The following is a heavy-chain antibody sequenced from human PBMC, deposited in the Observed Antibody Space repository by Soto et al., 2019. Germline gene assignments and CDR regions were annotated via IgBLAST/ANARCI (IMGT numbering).Heavy chain of an antibody. CDR3: ARDGPQEYCSGGSCYQRGDFDY. V-gene: IGHV6-1*01. J-gene: IGHJ4*02. Sequence: SQTLSLTCAISGDSVSSNSAAWNWIRQSPSRGLEWLGRTYYRSKWYNDYAVSVKSRITINPDTPKNQFSLQLNSVTPEDTAVYYCARDGPQEYCSGGSCYQRGDFDYWGQGTLVTVSS. CDR2: TYYRSKWYN. D-gene: IGHD2-15*01. CDR1: GDSVSSNSAA.